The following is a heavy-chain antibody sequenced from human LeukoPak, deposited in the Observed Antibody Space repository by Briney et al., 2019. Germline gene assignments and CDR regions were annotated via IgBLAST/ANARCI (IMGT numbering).Heavy chain of an antibody. Sequence: SETLSLTCTVSNDSISKYYWSWIRQPPGKGLEWIGYIYYSGSTNCNPSLKSRVTISVDTSKNQFSLKLTSVTAPDTAVYFCARGWEPTGHWYFDLWGRGTLVTVSS. CDR3: ARGWEPTGHWYFDL. V-gene: IGHV4-59*01. CDR2: IYYSGST. CDR1: NDSISKYY. J-gene: IGHJ2*01. D-gene: IGHD1-26*01.